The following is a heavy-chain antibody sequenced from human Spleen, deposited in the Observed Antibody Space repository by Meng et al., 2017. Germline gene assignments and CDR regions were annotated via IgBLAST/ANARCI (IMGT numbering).Heavy chain of an antibody. CDR2: ISAYNGNT. CDR3: ARVSIGYSSSWYVSLGYYFDY. D-gene: IGHD6-13*01. V-gene: IGHV1-18*01. CDR1: GGIFSNYV. Sequence: ASVKVSCKALGGIFSNYVIGWVRQAPGQGLEWMGWISAYNGNTNHAQKLQGRVTMTTDTSTSTAYMELRSLRSDDTAVYYCARVSIGYSSSWYVSLGYYFDYWGQGTLVTVSS. J-gene: IGHJ4*02.